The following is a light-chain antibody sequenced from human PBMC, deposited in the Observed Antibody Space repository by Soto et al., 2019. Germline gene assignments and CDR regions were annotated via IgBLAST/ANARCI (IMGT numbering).Light chain of an antibody. V-gene: IGKV3-20*01. CDR2: GAS. CDR3: QQYGSSPPFT. CDR1: QSVSSNF. Sequence: IVLTQSPGTLSLSPGARATLSCRASQSVSSNFLAWYQHKPGQAPRLLMYGASTRATGTSDRFSASGSETEFTLTISRLEPEDFAVYYCQQYGSSPPFTFGPGTKVDIK. J-gene: IGKJ3*01.